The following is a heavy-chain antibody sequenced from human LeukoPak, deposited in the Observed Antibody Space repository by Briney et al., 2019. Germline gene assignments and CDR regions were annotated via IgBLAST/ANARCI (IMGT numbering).Heavy chain of an antibody. J-gene: IGHJ4*02. Sequence: GGSLRLSCAASGFTFSSYEMNWVRQTPGKGLEWVAVISYDGSNKYYADSVKGRFTISRDNSENTLYLQMNSLRAEDTAVYYCARASGYCSGGSCYSIVGGYYFDYWGQGTLVTVSS. V-gene: IGHV3-30*04. CDR1: GFTFSSYE. D-gene: IGHD2-15*01. CDR3: ARASGYCSGGSCYSIVGGYYFDY. CDR2: ISYDGSNK.